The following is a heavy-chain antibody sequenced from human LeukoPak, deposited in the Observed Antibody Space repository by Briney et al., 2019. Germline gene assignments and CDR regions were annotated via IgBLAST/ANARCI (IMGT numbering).Heavy chain of an antibody. CDR2: IYSGGST. CDR3: ARGNDYGDYYFDY. Sequence: PGGSLRLSCAASGFTVSTDYMNWVRQAPGKGLEWVSVIYSGGSTYYADSVKGRLTISRDNSKNTLYLQMNSLRAEDTAVYYCARGNDYGDYYFDYWGQGTLVTVSS. CDR1: GFTVSTDY. J-gene: IGHJ4*02. V-gene: IGHV3-66*01. D-gene: IGHD4-17*01.